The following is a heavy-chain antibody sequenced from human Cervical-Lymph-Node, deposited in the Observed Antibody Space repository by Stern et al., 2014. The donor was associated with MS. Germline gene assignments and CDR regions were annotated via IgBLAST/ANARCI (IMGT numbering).Heavy chain of an antibody. D-gene: IGHD6-13*01. CDR2: IWYDGSNP. Sequence: VQLLESGGGVVQPGRSLRLSCAASGFSFSRYAMHWVRQAPGKGLEWVALIWYDGSNPYYADSVTGRFTISRDNFKNTRYLQMNSLRAEDTAVYYCASAYSSSHYYFDYWGQGTLVTVSS. J-gene: IGHJ4*02. CDR1: GFSFSRYA. CDR3: ASAYSSSHYYFDY. V-gene: IGHV3-33*01.